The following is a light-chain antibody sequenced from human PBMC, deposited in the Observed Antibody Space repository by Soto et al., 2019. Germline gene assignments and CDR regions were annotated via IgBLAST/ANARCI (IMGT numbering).Light chain of an antibody. J-gene: IGKJ1*01. Sequence: EVVLTQSPATLSLSPGERATLSCRASENVSAFVYWYQQKPGQAPRLLIYGASNRATGIPARFSGSGSGTDFTLTISNLEPEDFAVYYCQQHSHWPPWTFGQGTRVEIQ. CDR1: ENVSAF. CDR3: QQHSHWPPWT. CDR2: GAS. V-gene: IGKV3-11*01.